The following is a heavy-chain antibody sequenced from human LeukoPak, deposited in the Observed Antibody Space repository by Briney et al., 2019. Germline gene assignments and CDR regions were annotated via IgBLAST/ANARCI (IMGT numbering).Heavy chain of an antibody. J-gene: IGHJ4*02. D-gene: IGHD3-10*01. CDR2: ISYDGSNK. CDR1: GFTFSSYG. V-gene: IGHV3-30*03. CDR3: ARDGGGYGSGSYPDY. Sequence: GGSLRLSCAASGFTFSSYGMHWVRQAPGKGLEWVAVISYDGSNKYYADSVKGRFTISRDNSKNTLYLQMNGLRAEDTAVYYCARDGGGYGSGSYPDYWGQGTLVTVSS.